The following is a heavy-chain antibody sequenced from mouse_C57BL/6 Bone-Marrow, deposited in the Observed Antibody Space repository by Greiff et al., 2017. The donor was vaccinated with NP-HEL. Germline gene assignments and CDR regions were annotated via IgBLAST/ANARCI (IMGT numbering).Heavy chain of an antibody. CDR2: INPSSGYT. J-gene: IGHJ2*01. CDR1: GYTFTSYT. V-gene: IGHV1-4*01. CDR3: ARGGYYGSYYFDY. D-gene: IGHD1-1*01. Sequence: QVQLKQSGAELARPGASVKMSCKASGYTFTSYTMHWVKQRPGQGLEWIGYINPSSGYTKYNQKFKDKATLTADKSSSTAYMQLSSLTSEDSAVYYCARGGYYGSYYFDYWGQGTTLTVSS.